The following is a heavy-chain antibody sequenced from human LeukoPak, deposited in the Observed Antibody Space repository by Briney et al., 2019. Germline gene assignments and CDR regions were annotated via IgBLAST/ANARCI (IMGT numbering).Heavy chain of an antibody. J-gene: IGHJ4*02. Sequence: PSETLSLTRTVSGGSISSSSYYWGWIRQPPGKGLEWIGSIYYSGNTYFNPSLKSRVTISVDTSKNQFALKLSSVTAADTAFYCCARHSNGYFDYWGQGTLVTVSS. CDR3: ARHSNGYFDY. D-gene: IGHD3-22*01. CDR1: GGSISSSSYY. CDR2: IYYSGNT. V-gene: IGHV4-39*01.